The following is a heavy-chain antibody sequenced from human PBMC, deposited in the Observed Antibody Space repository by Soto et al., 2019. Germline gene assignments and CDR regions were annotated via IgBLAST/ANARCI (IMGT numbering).Heavy chain of an antibody. Sequence: PSETLSLTCTVSGGSISSYYWSWIRQPPGKGLEWIGYIYYSGSTNYNPSLKSRVTISVDTSKNQFSLKLSSVTAADTAVYYCAISYSSGWYFRFDYWGQGTLVTVSS. D-gene: IGHD6-19*01. V-gene: IGHV4-59*08. CDR2: IYYSGST. J-gene: IGHJ4*02. CDR1: GGSISSYY. CDR3: AISYSSGWYFRFDY.